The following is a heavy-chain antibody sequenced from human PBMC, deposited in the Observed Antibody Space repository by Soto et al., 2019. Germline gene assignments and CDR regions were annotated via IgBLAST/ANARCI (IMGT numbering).Heavy chain of an antibody. J-gene: IGHJ3*02. Sequence: GESLKISCQGSGYTFTNYWIGWVRQMPGKGLEWMGIIYPVDSDTRYSPSFEGQVTISADNSISTAYLQWSSLKASDTAMYYCARSPGIQLWYGFHAFDIWGQGAMVTVSS. CDR2: IYPVDSDT. CDR3: ARSPGIQLWYGFHAFDI. D-gene: IGHD5-18*01. V-gene: IGHV5-51*01. CDR1: GYTFTNYW.